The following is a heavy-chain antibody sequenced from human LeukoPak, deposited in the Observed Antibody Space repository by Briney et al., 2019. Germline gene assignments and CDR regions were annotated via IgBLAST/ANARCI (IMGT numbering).Heavy chain of an antibody. CDR2: ISGSGSGGST. V-gene: IGHV3-23*01. Sequence: PGGSLRLSCVASGFTSSSSAMSWVRQAPGKGLEWVSNISGSGSGGSTYYADSVKGRFTISRDSSKNTLYLQMNSLRAEDTAVYYCARETSPFDYWGQGTLVTVSS. J-gene: IGHJ4*02. CDR3: ARETSPFDY. CDR1: GFTSSSSA.